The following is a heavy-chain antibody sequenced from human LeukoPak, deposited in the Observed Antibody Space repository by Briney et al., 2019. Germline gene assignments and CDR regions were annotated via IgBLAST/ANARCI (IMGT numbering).Heavy chain of an antibody. CDR3: ARHGRYTSGWYDC. CDR1: GGSINNYY. Sequence: SETLSLTCIVSGGSINNYYWSWIRQPPGKGLEWIGYIYYSGSTNYNPSLRSRVTISVDTSRNQFSLNLSSVTAADTAVYYCARHGRYTSGWYDCWGQGTLVTVSS. CDR2: IYYSGST. J-gene: IGHJ5*01. V-gene: IGHV4-59*08. D-gene: IGHD6-19*01.